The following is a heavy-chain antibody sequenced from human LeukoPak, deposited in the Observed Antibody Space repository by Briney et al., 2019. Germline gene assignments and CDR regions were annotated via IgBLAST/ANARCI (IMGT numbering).Heavy chain of an antibody. Sequence: ASVKVSCTASGYTFTGYYMHWVRQAPGQGLEWMGWINPNSGGTKYAQKFQGRVTMTRDTSISTAYMELSSLKSDDTAVYYCARFLGYCSGGSCYFDYWGQGTLVTVSS. CDR3: ARFLGYCSGGSCYFDY. V-gene: IGHV1-2*02. J-gene: IGHJ4*02. CDR2: INPNSGGT. CDR1: GYTFTGYY. D-gene: IGHD2-15*01.